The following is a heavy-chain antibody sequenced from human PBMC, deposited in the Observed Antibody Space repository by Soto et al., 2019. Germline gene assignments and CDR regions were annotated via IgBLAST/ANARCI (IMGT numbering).Heavy chain of an antibody. Sequence: GGSLRLSCAASGFTFSSYSMNWVRQAPGKGLEWVSSISSSSSYIYYADSVKGRFTISRDNAKNSLYLQMNSLRAEDTAVYYCASYPKIVATTDFDYWGQGTLATVSS. CDR1: GFTFSSYS. D-gene: IGHD5-12*01. CDR3: ASYPKIVATTDFDY. V-gene: IGHV3-21*01. CDR2: ISSSSSYI. J-gene: IGHJ4*02.